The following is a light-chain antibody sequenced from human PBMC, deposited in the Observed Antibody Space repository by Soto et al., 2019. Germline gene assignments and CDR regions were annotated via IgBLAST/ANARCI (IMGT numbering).Light chain of an antibody. J-gene: IGKJ1*01. CDR1: QSLLYSRNNNNY. Sequence: DIVMTQSPDSLAVSLGERATINCRSSQSLLYSRNNNNYLAWYQQKPGQPPKLLIYWASTRESGVPDRFSGSGSGTDFTLTISSVQAEDVAVYYCHQHYYIPDTFGQGTKVEL. CDR3: HQHYYIPDT. CDR2: WAS. V-gene: IGKV4-1*01.